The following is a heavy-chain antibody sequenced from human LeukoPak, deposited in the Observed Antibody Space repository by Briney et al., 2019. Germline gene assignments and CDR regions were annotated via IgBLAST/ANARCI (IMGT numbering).Heavy chain of an antibody. J-gene: IGHJ4*02. CDR3: ASSSSLKE. D-gene: IGHD6-13*01. CDR2: INHSGST. CDR1: GGSFSGYY. Sequence: SETLSLTCAVYGGSFSGYYWSWIRQPPGKGLDWIGEINHSGSTNYNPSLKSRVTISADTSKNQFSLKLSSVTAADTAVYYCASSSSLKEWGQGTLVTVSS. V-gene: IGHV4-34*01.